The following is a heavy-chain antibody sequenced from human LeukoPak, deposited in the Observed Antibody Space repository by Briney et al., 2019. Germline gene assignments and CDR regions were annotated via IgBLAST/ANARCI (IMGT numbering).Heavy chain of an antibody. CDR2: ISRSSTTI. D-gene: IGHD3-22*01. Sequence: SGGSLRLSCAASGFTFSSYSMNWVRQAPGKGLEWLSYISRSSTTIYYLDSVKGRFTISRDNAKNSLYLQMNSLRAEDTAVYYCARVLSGSWDWFDPWGQGTLVTVSS. CDR3: ARVLSGSWDWFDP. J-gene: IGHJ5*02. V-gene: IGHV3-48*01. CDR1: GFTFSSYS.